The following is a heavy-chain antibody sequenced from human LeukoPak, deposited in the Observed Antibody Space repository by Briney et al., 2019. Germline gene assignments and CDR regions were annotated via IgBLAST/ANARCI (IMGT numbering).Heavy chain of an antibody. D-gene: IGHD2-15*01. Sequence: SETLSLTCAVYGDSFSGYYWSWLRQPPGKGLEWIGEINHSGSTNYNPSLKSRVTISVDTSKNQFSLKLSSVTAGDTAVYYCARDLVENSRGHDFWGQGILVIVSS. CDR1: GDSFSGYY. CDR3: ARDLVENSRGHDF. V-gene: IGHV4-34*01. CDR2: INHSGST. J-gene: IGHJ4*02.